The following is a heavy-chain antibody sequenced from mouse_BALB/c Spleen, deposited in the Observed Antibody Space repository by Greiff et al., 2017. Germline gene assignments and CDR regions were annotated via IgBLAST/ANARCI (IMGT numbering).Heavy chain of an antibody. J-gene: IGHJ2*01. Sequence: DVKLVESGGGLVKPGGSLKLSCAASGFAFSSYDMSWVRQTPEKRLEWVAYISSGGGSTYYPDTVKGRFTISRDNAKNTLYLQMSSLKSEDTAMYYCARQEYGSSYYFDYWGQGTTLTVSS. D-gene: IGHD1-1*01. V-gene: IGHV5-12-1*01. CDR2: ISSGGGST. CDR1: GFAFSSYD. CDR3: ARQEYGSSYYFDY.